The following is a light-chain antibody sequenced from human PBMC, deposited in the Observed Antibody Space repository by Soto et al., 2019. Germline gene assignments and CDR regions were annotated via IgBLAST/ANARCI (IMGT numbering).Light chain of an antibody. J-gene: IGKJ1*01. V-gene: IGKV2-28*01. CDR2: LGS. Sequence: DIVMTQSPLSLPVTPGEPASISCRSSQSLLHSNGYNYLDWYLQKPGQSPQLLIYLGSNRASGVPDRFSGSGSGTDFTLKIRRVEAEDVGVYYCMPALQTPPAFGQGTKVEIK. CDR3: MPALQTPPA. CDR1: QSLLHSNGYNY.